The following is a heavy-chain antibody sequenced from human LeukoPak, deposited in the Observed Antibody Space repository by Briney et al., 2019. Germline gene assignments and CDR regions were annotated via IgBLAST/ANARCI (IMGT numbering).Heavy chain of an antibody. Sequence: GGSLRLSCAASGFTFSSYEMNWVRQAPGKGLEWVSYISSSGSTIYYADSVKGRFTISRDNAKNTLYLQMNSLRAEDTAVYYCARGADSGYSSDNWGQGTLVSVSS. V-gene: IGHV3-48*03. CDR1: GFTFSSYE. D-gene: IGHD3-9*01. J-gene: IGHJ4*02. CDR3: ARGADSGYSSDN. CDR2: ISSSGSTI.